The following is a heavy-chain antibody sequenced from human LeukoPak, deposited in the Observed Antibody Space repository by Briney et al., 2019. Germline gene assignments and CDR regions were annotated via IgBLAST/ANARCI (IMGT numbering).Heavy chain of an antibody. Sequence: SETLSLTCTVSGGSISSYYWSWIRQPAGKGLEWIGRIYTSGSTNYNPSLKSRVTMSVDTSKNQFSLKLSSVTAADTAVYYRAREGPWGGYDILTGYYDYYYYGMDVWGQGTTVTVSS. CDR3: AREGPWGGYDILTGYYDYYYYGMDV. CDR2: IYTSGST. V-gene: IGHV4-4*07. D-gene: IGHD3-9*01. J-gene: IGHJ6*02. CDR1: GGSISSYY.